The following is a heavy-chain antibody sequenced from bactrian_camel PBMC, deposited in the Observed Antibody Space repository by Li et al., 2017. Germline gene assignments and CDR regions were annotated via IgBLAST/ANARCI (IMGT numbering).Heavy chain of an antibody. Sequence: HVQLVESGGGSVQAGGSLRLSCTNSTVRDNCMAWFRQAPGKEREEIAAISTGNGDTYYADSVKGRFTISQDNAKNTLYLQMNSLKPEDTAKYYCAADPRCSGTFDSFRVFGYWGQGTQVTVS. CDR2: ISTGNGDT. CDR3: AADPRCSGTFDSFRVFGY. CDR1: TVRDNC. J-gene: IGHJ6*01. V-gene: IGHV3S53*01. D-gene: IGHD2*01.